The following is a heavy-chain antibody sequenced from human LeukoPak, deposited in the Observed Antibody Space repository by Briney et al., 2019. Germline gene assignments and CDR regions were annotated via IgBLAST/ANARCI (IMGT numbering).Heavy chain of an antibody. Sequence: YPSETLSLTCSVSGGSINLYYWSWIRQPAGKGLEWIGRIYTSGSTNYNPSLKSRVTISVDTSKNQFSLKLSSVTAADTAVYYCARVFNWFDPWGQGTLVTVSS. CDR2: IYTSGST. V-gene: IGHV4-4*07. J-gene: IGHJ5*02. CDR3: ARVFNWFDP. CDR1: GGSINLYY.